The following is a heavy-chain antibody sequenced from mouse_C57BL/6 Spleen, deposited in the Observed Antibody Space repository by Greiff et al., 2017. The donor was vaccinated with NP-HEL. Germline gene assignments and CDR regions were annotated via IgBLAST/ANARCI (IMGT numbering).Heavy chain of an antibody. Sequence: VQLQQPGAELVRPGPSVKLSCKASGYTFTSYWMHWVKQRPGQGLEWIGVIDPSDSYTNYNQKFKGKATLTVDTSSSTAYMQLSSLTSEDSAVYYCAREGGFYFDYWGQGTTLTVSS. CDR2: IDPSDSYT. CDR1: GYTFTSYW. D-gene: IGHD1-1*02. V-gene: IGHV1-59*01. CDR3: AREGGFYFDY. J-gene: IGHJ2*01.